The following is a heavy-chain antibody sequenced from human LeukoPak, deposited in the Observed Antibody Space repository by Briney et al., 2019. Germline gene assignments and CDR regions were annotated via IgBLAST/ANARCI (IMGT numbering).Heavy chain of an antibody. D-gene: IGHD3-9*01. Sequence: GASVKVSCKASGYTFTSYGISWVRQAPGQGLEVMGWISAYNGNTNYAQKLQGRVTMTTDTSTSTAYMELRSLRSDDTAVYYCARALRGLYDIHAYYFDYWGQGTLVTVSS. J-gene: IGHJ4*02. CDR1: GYTFTSYG. CDR3: ARALRGLYDIHAYYFDY. CDR2: ISAYNGNT. V-gene: IGHV1-18*01.